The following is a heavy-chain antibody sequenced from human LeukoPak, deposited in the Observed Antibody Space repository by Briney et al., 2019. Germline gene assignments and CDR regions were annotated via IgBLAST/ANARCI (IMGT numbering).Heavy chain of an antibody. Sequence: ASVKVSCKASGYTFTSYYMHWVRQAPGQGLEWMGIINPSGGSTSYAQKFQGRVTMTRDMSTSTVYMELSNLRSEDTAVYYCARFTYYYDSSHDAFGIWGQGTMVTVSS. J-gene: IGHJ3*02. D-gene: IGHD3-22*01. CDR2: INPSGGST. CDR1: GYTFTSYY. V-gene: IGHV1-46*01. CDR3: ARFTYYYDSSHDAFGI.